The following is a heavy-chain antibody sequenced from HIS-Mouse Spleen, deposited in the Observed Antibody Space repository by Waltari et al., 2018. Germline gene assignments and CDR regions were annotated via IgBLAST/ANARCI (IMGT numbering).Heavy chain of an antibody. CDR2: ISSSSSTI. J-gene: IGHJ4*02. V-gene: IGHV3-48*01. CDR1: GLPLRSYS. CDR3: ARGPYIVGATTGIDY. Sequence: EVQLVESGGGLVQPGGSLRLSCAASGLPLRSYSMNWVRQAPGKGLEWVSYISSSSSTIYYADSVKGRFTISRDNAKNSLYLQMNSLRAEDTAVYYCARGPYIVGATTGIDYWGQGTLVTVSS. D-gene: IGHD1-26*01.